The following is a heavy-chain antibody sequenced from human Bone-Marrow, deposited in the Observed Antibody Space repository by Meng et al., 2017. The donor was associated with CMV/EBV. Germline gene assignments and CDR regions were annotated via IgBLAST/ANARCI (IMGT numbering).Heavy chain of an antibody. Sequence: VSGFTFSSYGMSWVRQAPGKGLEWVSGISGSGTRTYYADSAKGRFTISRDNSKNTLYLQLNSLRAEDTAVYYCARGFNYYESSGIDYWGQGTLVTVSS. CDR2: ISGSGTRT. CDR1: GFTFSSYG. CDR3: ARGFNYYESSGIDY. D-gene: IGHD3-22*01. V-gene: IGHV3-23*01. J-gene: IGHJ4*02.